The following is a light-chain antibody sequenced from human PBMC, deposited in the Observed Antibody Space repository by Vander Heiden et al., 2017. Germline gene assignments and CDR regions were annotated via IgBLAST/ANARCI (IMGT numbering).Light chain of an antibody. J-gene: IGLJ1*01. Sequence: QSVLTQPPSVSAAPGQKVTISCSGSSSNLGNNYVSWYQQLPGTAPKLLIYENNKRPSGIPDRFSGSKSGTSATLGITGLQTGDEADYYCGTWDSSLRGVFGTGTKVTVL. CDR2: ENN. CDR3: GTWDSSLRGV. V-gene: IGLV1-51*02. CDR1: SSNLGNNY.